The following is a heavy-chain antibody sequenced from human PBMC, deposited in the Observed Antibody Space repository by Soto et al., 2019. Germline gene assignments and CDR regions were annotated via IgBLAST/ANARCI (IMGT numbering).Heavy chain of an antibody. J-gene: IGHJ6*02. Sequence: QVQLQESGPGLVKPSQTLSLTCSVSGASISSGGYYWNWLRQHPGKGLEWIGYIYYSGTTFYNPSIDCEVTISVDTSNNHFSLTLSYMTDAATDVYDGTASCVGCGVFNDSGMAVWGQVTTVTVSS. CDR2: IYYSGTT. D-gene: IGHD1-26*01. CDR1: GASISSGGYY. CDR3: TASCVGCGVFNDSGMAV. V-gene: IGHV4-31*01.